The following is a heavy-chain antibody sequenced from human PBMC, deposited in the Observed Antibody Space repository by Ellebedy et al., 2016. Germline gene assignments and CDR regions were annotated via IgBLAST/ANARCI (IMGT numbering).Heavy chain of an antibody. V-gene: IGHV3-23*01. J-gene: IGHJ4*02. D-gene: IGHD4-17*01. CDR3: AKDRDDAGDFVFDS. CDR2: ISRTDDST. Sequence: GGSLRLSXSASGFIFRNYVMSWVRQAPGKGLKWVSGISRTDDSTYYADSVKGRFTISRDDPKSTLYLQMNNLRAEDTAVYYCAKDRDDAGDFVFDSWGQGTLVTVSS. CDR1: GFIFRNYV.